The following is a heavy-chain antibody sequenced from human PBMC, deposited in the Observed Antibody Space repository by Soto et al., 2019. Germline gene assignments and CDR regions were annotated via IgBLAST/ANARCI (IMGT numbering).Heavy chain of an antibody. J-gene: IGHJ6*02. CDR1: GDSVSSNSAA. D-gene: IGHD3-3*01. CDR2: TYYRSKWYN. V-gene: IGHV6-1*01. Sequence: PSQTLSLTCAISGDSVSSNSAAWNWIRQSPSRGLEWLGRTYYRSKWYNDYAVSVKSRITINPDTSKNQFSLQLNSVTPEDTAVYYCARSYSDFWSGSYGMDVWGQGTTVTVSS. CDR3: ARSYSDFWSGSYGMDV.